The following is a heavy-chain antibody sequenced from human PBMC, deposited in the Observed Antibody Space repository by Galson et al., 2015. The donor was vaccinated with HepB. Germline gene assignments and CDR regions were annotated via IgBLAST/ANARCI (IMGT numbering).Heavy chain of an antibody. D-gene: IGHD6-19*01. CDR2: ISGSGGST. V-gene: IGHV3-23*01. Sequence: SLRLSCAASGFTFSNYAMSWVRQAPGKGLEWVSAISGSGGSTYYADSVKGRFTISRDNSKNTLYLQMNSLRAEDTAVYYCAKDRRGLEGSGWYHYYFAMDVWGQGTTVTVSS. J-gene: IGHJ6*02. CDR1: GFTFSNYA. CDR3: AKDRRGLEGSGWYHYYFAMDV.